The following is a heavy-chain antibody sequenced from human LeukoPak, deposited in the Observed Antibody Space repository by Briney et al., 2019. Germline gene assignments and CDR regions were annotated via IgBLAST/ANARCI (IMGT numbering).Heavy chain of an antibody. V-gene: IGHV3-21*01. CDR2: ISSSSSYI. Sequence: GGSLRLSCAASGFTFSSYEMNWVRQAPGKGLEWVSSISSSSSYIYYADSVKGRFTISRDNAKNSLYLQMNSLRAEDTAVYYCARDRSIAAAGTVPPSYFDYWGQGTLVTVSS. D-gene: IGHD6-13*01. J-gene: IGHJ4*02. CDR1: GFTFSSYE. CDR3: ARDRSIAAAGTVPPSYFDY.